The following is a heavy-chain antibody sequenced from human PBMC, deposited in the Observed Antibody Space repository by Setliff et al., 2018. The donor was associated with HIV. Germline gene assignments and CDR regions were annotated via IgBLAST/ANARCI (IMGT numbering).Heavy chain of an antibody. CDR2: ISTYSDET. V-gene: IGHV1-18*01. CDR3: ARDVEHMMDV. CDR1: GYTFTSYG. Sequence: ASVKVSCKASGYTFTSYGISWVRQAPGQGLEWTGWISTYSDETSSSQNLQGRLTMTTDTSTSTAYMELRSLRFDDTAVYYCARDVEHMMDVWGQGTTVTVSS. J-gene: IGHJ6*02.